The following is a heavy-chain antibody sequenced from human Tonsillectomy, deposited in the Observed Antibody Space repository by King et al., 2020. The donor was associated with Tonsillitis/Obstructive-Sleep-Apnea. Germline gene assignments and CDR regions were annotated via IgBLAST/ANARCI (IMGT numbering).Heavy chain of an antibody. Sequence: VQLVESGGGLVQPGRSLRLSCAASGFTFDDYAMHWVRQAPGKGLEWVSGISWNSGNIGYADSVKGRFIISRDNAKNSLYLQMNSLRTEDTALYYCAKDADQHNSGWYLDAFDIWGQGTMVTVSS. D-gene: IGHD6-19*01. CDR1: GFTFDDYA. V-gene: IGHV3-9*01. J-gene: IGHJ3*02. CDR2: ISWNSGNI. CDR3: AKDADQHNSGWYLDAFDI.